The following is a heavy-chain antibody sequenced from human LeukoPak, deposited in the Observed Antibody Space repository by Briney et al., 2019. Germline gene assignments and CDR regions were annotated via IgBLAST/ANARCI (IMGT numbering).Heavy chain of an antibody. J-gene: IGHJ4*02. V-gene: IGHV3-21*01. Sequence: PGGSLRLSCAASGFIFNTYSMNWVRQAPGKGLEWVSSITSSSSYIYYADSVRGRFTISRDNARNSLHLQMNSLTAEDAAVYFCARGIYCSGGSCYFDYWGQGALVTVSS. CDR1: GFIFNTYS. CDR2: ITSSSSYI. D-gene: IGHD2-15*01. CDR3: ARGIYCSGGSCYFDY.